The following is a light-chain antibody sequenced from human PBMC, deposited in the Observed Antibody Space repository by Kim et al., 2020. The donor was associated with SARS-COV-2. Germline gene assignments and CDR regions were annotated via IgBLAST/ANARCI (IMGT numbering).Light chain of an antibody. Sequence: SPGERAILSCRASQSVSSIYLAWYQQNPGQPPRLLIYGASNRATGIPDRFSGSGSGTDFTLTIHRVEPEDLAVYYCQQYGTSPRTFGQGTKVDIK. J-gene: IGKJ1*01. V-gene: IGKV3-20*01. CDR2: GAS. CDR3: QQYGTSPRT. CDR1: QSVSSIY.